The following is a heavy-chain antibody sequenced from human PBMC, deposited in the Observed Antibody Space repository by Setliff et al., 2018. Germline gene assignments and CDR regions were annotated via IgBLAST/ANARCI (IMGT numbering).Heavy chain of an antibody. Sequence: PSETLSLTCTVSGGSIRSGSYRWSWIRQPAGKGLEWIGYIYYSGSTNYNPSLKSRVTISVDTSKNQFSLKLSSVTAADTAVYYCARLGGSSGSGGFYYYYYMDVWGKGTTVTAP. CDR1: GGSIRSGSYR. D-gene: IGHD3-22*01. CDR2: IYYSGST. CDR3: ARLGGSSGSGGFYYYYYMDV. J-gene: IGHJ6*03. V-gene: IGHV4-61*10.